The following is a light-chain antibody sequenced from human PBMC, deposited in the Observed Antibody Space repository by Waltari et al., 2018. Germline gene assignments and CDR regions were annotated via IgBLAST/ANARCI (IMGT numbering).Light chain of an antibody. CDR2: HAS. V-gene: IGKV3-11*01. J-gene: IGKJ4*01. CDR3: QQRANWPPLT. CDR1: QSVYTF. Sequence: EVVLTQSPVTLSLSPGERATLPCRASQSVYTFLAWYQQKPGQAPRLLIYHASRRATGIPARFSGSGSGTDFTLTINSVEPEDFAVYYCQQRANWPPLTFGGGTKVEIK.